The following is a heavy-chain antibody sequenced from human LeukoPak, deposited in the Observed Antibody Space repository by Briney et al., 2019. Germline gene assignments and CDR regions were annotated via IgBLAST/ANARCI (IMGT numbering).Heavy chain of an antibody. V-gene: IGHV4-59*01. J-gene: IGHJ5*02. CDR3: ARGYDGWFDP. CDR2: IYYSGST. CDR1: GGSISGYY. Sequence: SETLSLTCTVSGGSISGYYWNWIRQPPGKGLEWIGYIYYSGSTNYNPSLKSRVTISVDTPKNQFSLKLSSVTAADTAVYYCARGYDGWFDPWGQGTLVTVSS. D-gene: IGHD3-3*01.